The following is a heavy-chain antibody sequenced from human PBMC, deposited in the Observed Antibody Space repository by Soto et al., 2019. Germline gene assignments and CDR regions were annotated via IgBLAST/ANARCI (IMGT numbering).Heavy chain of an antibody. CDR3: ARDILVLWFGVDV. CDR2: IKQDGNEK. V-gene: IGHV3-7*01. J-gene: IGHJ6*02. D-gene: IGHD3-10*01. Sequence: PGGSLRLSCAVSGFTFSDYWMSWVRQAPGKGLEWVANIKQDGNEKYYADSVKGRFTISRDNAKNSLYLQMNSLRDEDTAVYYCARDILVLWFGVDVWGQGTTVTVSS. CDR1: GFTFSDYW.